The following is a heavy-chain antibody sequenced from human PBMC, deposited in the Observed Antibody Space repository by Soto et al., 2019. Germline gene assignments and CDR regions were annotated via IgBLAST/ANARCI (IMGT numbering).Heavy chain of an antibody. V-gene: IGHV1-69*12. CDR3: ARDATKDIVLVPAARVDFDI. CDR1: GGTFSSYA. CDR2: SIPIFGTA. D-gene: IGHD2-2*01. Sequence: QVQLVQSGAEVKKPGSSVKVSCKASGGTFSSYAINWVRQAPGQGLEWMGGSIPIFGTADYAQKFQGRVTITADESTSTAYMELSSLRSEDTAVYYCARDATKDIVLVPAARVDFDIWGQGTIVTVSS. J-gene: IGHJ3*02.